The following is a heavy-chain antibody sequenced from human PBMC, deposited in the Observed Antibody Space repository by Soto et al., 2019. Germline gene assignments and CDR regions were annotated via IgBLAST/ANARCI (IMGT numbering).Heavy chain of an antibody. D-gene: IGHD2-8*01. V-gene: IGHV4-4*02. Sequence: LSLTCAVSGGSISSSNWWSWVRQPPGKGLEWIGEIYHSGSTNYNPSLKSRVTISVDKSKNQFSLKLSSVTAADTAVYYCARVGYCTNGVCFGFFDYWGQGTLVTVSS. CDR1: GGSISSSNW. CDR3: ARVGYCTNGVCFGFFDY. J-gene: IGHJ4*02. CDR2: IYHSGST.